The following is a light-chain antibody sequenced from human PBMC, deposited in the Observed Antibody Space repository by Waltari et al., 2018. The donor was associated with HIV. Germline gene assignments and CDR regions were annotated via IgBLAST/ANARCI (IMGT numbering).Light chain of an antibody. CDR2: DDS. J-gene: IGLJ3*02. V-gene: IGLV2-23*01. CDR1: SPHVGSYSL. CDR3: CSYGGDDTLV. Sequence: QSALTQPAPVSGSLGLPITISCTGPSPHVGSYSLVSWYQNRPGQAPTLIIYDDSKRPLGISSRFSGSKSGNTASLTISGLQSEDEADYYCCSYGGDDTLVFGGGTKVTAL.